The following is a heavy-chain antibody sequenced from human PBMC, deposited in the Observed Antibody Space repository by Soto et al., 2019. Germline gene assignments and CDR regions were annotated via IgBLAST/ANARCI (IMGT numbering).Heavy chain of an antibody. Sequence: QLQLQESGPGLVKPSETLSLTCTVSGGSISSSSYYWGWIRQPPGKGLEWIGRIYYSGSTYYNPSLKSRVTISVDTSKNQFSLKLSSVTAADTAVYYCATPGTCYYNRYYYYGMDVWGQGTTVTVSS. D-gene: IGHD3-9*01. J-gene: IGHJ6*02. CDR1: GGSISSSSYY. CDR2: IYYSGST. V-gene: IGHV4-39*01. CDR3: ATPGTCYYNRYYYYGMDV.